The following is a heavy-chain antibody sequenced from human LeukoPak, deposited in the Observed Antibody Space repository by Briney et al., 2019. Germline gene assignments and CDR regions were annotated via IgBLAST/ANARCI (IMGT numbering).Heavy chain of an antibody. CDR1: GFPFSSYW. D-gene: IGHD6-13*01. CDR2: IKQDGGET. J-gene: IGHJ4*02. CDR3: AREESAAGTQNPDY. V-gene: IGHV3-7*01. Sequence: PGGSLRLSCAASGFPFSSYWMAWVRQAPGKGLEWVASIKQDGGETFYVDSVKGRFTISRDNAKNSLYLQMNSLRAEDTAVYYCAREESAAGTQNPDYWGQGTLVTVSS.